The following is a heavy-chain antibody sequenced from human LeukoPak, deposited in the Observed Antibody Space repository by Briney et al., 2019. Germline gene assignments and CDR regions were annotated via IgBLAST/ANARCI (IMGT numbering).Heavy chain of an antibody. J-gene: IGHJ4*02. CDR1: GGSISSSSYY. D-gene: IGHD6-13*01. Sequence: PSETLSLTCTVSGGSISSSSYYWGWIRQPPGKALEWIGSVYYSGSTFYNPSLKSRVTIAVDTSKNQFSLKLSSVTAADTAVYYCASHRSRIAAAGIVDSWGRGTLVTVSS. V-gene: IGHV4-39*01. CDR2: VYYSGST. CDR3: ASHRSRIAAAGIVDS.